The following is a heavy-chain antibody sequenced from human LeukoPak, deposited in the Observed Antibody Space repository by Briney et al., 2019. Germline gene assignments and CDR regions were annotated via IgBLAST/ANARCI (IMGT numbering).Heavy chain of an antibody. CDR2: ISPKTGST. D-gene: IGHD1-1*01. CDR1: GYXFISYY. CDR3: ARHSLPGTTPFDY. Sequence: ASVKVSCKASGYXFISYYVHWVRQVPGQGLEWMGIISPKTGSTTYPQKFQGRVTMTRDTSTSTVYMELSSLESEDTALYYCARHSLPGTTPFDYWGQGTLVTVS. J-gene: IGHJ4*02. V-gene: IGHV1-46*01.